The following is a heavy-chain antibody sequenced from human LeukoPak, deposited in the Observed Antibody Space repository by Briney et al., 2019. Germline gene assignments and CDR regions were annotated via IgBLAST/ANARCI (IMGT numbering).Heavy chain of an antibody. D-gene: IGHD3-22*01. J-gene: IGHJ4*02. Sequence: SETLSLTCSVSGGSISSSSYYWGWIRQPPGKGLEWIGSIYYSGSTYYNPSLKSRVTISVDTSKNQFSLKLSSVTAADTAVYYCARHGGYYDSSGYDYFDYWGQGTLVTVSS. CDR2: IYYSGST. CDR3: ARHGGYYDSSGYDYFDY. V-gene: IGHV4-39*01. CDR1: GGSISSSSYY.